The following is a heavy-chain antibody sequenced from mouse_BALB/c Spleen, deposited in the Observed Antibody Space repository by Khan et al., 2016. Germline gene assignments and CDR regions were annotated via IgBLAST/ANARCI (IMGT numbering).Heavy chain of an antibody. V-gene: IGHV14-3*02. CDR1: GFNSKDTY. CDR2: IDPANGNT. Sequence: VQLQQSGAELVKPGASVKLSCTASGFNSKDTYMHWVKQRPEQDLEWIGRIDPANGNTKYHPKFQGTATITADTSSNTAYLQLSGLTSEDSAVYYCARDYGNYGYWYVDVWGAGTTVTVSS. CDR3: ARDYGNYGYWYVDV. D-gene: IGHD2-1*01. J-gene: IGHJ1*01.